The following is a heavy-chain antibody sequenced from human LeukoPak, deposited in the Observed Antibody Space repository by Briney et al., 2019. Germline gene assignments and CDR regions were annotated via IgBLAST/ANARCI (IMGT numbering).Heavy chain of an antibody. Sequence: GASVKVSCKASGYTFTGYYMHWVRQAPGQGLEWMGWMNPNSGNTGYAQKFQGRVTMTRNTSISTAYMELSSLRSEDTAVYYCARAPARPGVLLWFGESDWFDPWGQGTLVTVSS. CDR1: GYTFTGYY. J-gene: IGHJ5*02. D-gene: IGHD3-10*01. CDR2: MNPNSGNT. CDR3: ARAPARPGVLLWFGESDWFDP. V-gene: IGHV1-8*02.